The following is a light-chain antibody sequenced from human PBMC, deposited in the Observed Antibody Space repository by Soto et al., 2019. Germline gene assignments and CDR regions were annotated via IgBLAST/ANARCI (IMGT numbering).Light chain of an antibody. J-gene: IGKJ5*01. V-gene: IGKV1-39*01. CDR3: QQSYSTLQT. CDR2: AAS. Sequence: DIQMTQSPSSLSASVGDRVTITCRASQSISSYLNWYQQKPGKAPKLLIYAASSLQSGVPSRFSGSVSGTDCTLTISSLQPEDFATYYCQQSYSTLQTFGQGTRLEIK. CDR1: QSISSY.